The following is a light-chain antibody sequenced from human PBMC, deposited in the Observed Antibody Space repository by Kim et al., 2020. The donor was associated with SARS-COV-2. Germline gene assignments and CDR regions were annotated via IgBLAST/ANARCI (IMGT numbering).Light chain of an antibody. CDR1: DGRITYA. V-gene: IGLV4-69*01. CDR2: VNSDDRR. CDR3: QTWGTGFWV. J-gene: IGLJ3*02. Sequence: SCKPTSTASDGRITYAVAWHQQQPEKGPRFLMKVNSDDRRSKGDGIPDRFSGSSSGAERYLTISSLQSEDEADYYCQTWGTGFWVFGGGTQLTVL.